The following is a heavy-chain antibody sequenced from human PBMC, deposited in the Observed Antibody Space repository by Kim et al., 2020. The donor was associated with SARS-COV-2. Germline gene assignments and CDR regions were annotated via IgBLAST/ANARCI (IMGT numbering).Heavy chain of an antibody. V-gene: IGHV3-9*01. D-gene: IGHD3-10*01. CDR1: GFTFDDYA. CDR3: AKDRTYYYGSDHFDY. CDR2: ISWNSGSI. J-gene: IGHJ4*02. Sequence: GGSLRLSCAASGFTFDDYAMHWVRQAPGKGLEWVSGISWNSGSIGYADSVKGRFTISRDNAKNSLYLQMNSLRAEDTALYYCAKDRTYYYGSDHFDYWGQGTLVTVSS.